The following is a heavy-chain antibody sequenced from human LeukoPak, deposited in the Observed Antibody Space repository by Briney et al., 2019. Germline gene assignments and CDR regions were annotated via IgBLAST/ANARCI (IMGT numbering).Heavy chain of an antibody. V-gene: IGHV4-4*02. D-gene: IGHD1-26*01. CDR2: IYHSGYN. CDR1: GGSITNSTW. J-gene: IGHJ4*02. CDR3: ARAGGVVGAIPGAGDFEY. Sequence: SGTLSLTCAVSGGSITNSTWWSWFRQPPGKGLDGIGEIYHSGYNNYNSSLKSRVTISVDNSKNQFSLKLSSVPAAETAVYYCARAGGVVGAIPGAGDFEYWGQGTLVTVSS.